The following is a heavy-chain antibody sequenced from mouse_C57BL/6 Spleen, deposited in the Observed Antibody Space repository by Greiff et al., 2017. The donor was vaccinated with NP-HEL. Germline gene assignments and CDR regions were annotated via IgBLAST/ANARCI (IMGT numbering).Heavy chain of an antibody. Sequence: VQLQQSGPGLVQPSQSLSITCTVSGFSLTSYGVHWVRQSPGKGLEWLGVIWSGGSTDYNAAFISRLSISKDNSKSQVFFKMNSLQADDTAIYYCAREEDGYYWFAYWGQGTLVTVSA. CDR1: GFSLTSYG. CDR2: IWSGGST. CDR3: AREEDGYYWFAY. J-gene: IGHJ3*01. V-gene: IGHV2-2*01. D-gene: IGHD2-3*01.